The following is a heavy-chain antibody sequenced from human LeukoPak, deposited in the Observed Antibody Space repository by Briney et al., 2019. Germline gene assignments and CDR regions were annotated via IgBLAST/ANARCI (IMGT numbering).Heavy chain of an antibody. CDR3: ARGNTLAVMDV. J-gene: IGHJ6*03. CDR1: GGSISSYY. CDR2: IYYSGST. D-gene: IGHD2-2*02. V-gene: IGHV4-59*01. Sequence: PSETLSLTCTVSGGSISSYYWSWIRQPPGKGLEWIGYIYYSGSTNYNPSLKSRVTISVDTSKNQFSLKPSSVTAADTAVYYCARGNTLAVMDVWGKGTTVTVSS.